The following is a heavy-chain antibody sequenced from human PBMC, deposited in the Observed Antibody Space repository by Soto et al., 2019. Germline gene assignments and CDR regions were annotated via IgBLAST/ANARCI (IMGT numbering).Heavy chain of an antibody. CDR3: ARDHYDFWSGFPPTIWFHP. CDR1: GFLFSSYA. J-gene: IGHJ5*02. CDR2: ISSHGDTT. D-gene: IGHD3-3*01. V-gene: IGHV3-23*01. Sequence: EEQLLQSGGGVVQSGGSLGLSCEASGFLFSSYAMTWVRQAPGKGLEWVSSISSHGDTTYYAESVRGRFTISRDNSKNTLFLQMNSLRAGDTAVYFCARDHYDFWSGFPPTIWFHPWGQGTLVTVSS.